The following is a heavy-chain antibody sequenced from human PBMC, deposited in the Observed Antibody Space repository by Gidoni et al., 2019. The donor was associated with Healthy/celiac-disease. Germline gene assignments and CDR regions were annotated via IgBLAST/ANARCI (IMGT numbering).Heavy chain of an antibody. V-gene: IGHV3-48*03. CDR1: GFTFSSYE. J-gene: IGHJ3*02. CDR2: ISSSGSTI. CDR3: ARARSITMIVVPRRGAFDI. Sequence: EVQLVESGGGLVQPGGSLRLSCAASGFTFSSYEMNWVRQAPGKGLEWVSYISSSGSTIYYADSVKGRFTISRDNAKHSLYLQMNSLRAEDTAVYYCARARSITMIVVPRRGAFDIWDQGTMVTVSS. D-gene: IGHD3-22*01.